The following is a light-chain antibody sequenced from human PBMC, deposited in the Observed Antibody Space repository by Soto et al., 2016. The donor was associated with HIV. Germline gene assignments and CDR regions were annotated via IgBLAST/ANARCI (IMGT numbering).Light chain of an antibody. CDR1: NIGSKS. J-gene: IGLJ2*01. Sequence: SYELTQPPSVSVAPGKTARITCGGNNIGSKSVYWYQQKSGQAPVLVVHDDSHRPSGIPERFSGSNSGNTATLTISRVEAGDEADYYCQVWDSSSDHVVFGGGTKVTVL. V-gene: IGLV3-21*03. CDR3: QVWDSSSDHVV. CDR2: DDS.